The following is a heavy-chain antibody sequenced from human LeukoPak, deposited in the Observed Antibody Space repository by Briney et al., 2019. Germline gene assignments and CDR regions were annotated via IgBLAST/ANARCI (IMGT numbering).Heavy chain of an antibody. CDR3: ARAGGSSWYYSAFDI. V-gene: IGHV1-69*06. Sequence: SVKVSCKASGGTFSTYAISWVRQAPGQGLEWMGGIIPIFGTTHYAQRFQVRVTITADKSTSTAYMDLSSLRSEDTAMYYRARAGGSSWYYSAFDIWGQGTMVTVSS. J-gene: IGHJ3*02. CDR1: GGTFSTYA. D-gene: IGHD6-13*01. CDR2: IIPIFGTT.